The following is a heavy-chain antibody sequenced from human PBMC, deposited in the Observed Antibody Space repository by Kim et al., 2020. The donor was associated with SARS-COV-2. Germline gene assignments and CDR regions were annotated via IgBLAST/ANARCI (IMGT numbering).Heavy chain of an antibody. D-gene: IGHD2-8*02. CDR3: ANTGRDFDY. V-gene: IGHV3-7*01. CDR1: GFTVSSSW. CDR2: IYQDGSAK. Sequence: GGSLRLSCTASGFTVSSSWMSWVRQAPGKGLEWVANIYQDGSAKNYVDTVKGRFTISRDNSKNSLFLQMNSVRAEDMAVYYCANTGRDFDYWGQGTLVTVSS. J-gene: IGHJ4*02.